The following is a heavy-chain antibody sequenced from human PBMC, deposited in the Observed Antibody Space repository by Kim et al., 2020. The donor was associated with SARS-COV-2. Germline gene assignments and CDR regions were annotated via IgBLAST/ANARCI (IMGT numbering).Heavy chain of an antibody. CDR2: IIPIFGTA. J-gene: IGHJ6*02. CDR1: GGTFSSYA. CDR3: ARDEYSSSSGYYYYYYGMDV. D-gene: IGHD6-6*01. Sequence: SVKVSCKASGGTFSSYAISWVRQAPGQGLEWMGGIIPIFGTANYAQKFQGRVTITADESTSTAYMELSSLRSEDTAVYYCARDEYSSSSGYYYYYYGMDVWGQGTTVTVSS. V-gene: IGHV1-69*13.